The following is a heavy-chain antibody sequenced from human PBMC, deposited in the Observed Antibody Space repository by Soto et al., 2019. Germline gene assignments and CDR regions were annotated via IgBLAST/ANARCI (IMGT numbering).Heavy chain of an antibody. D-gene: IGHD3-22*01. Sequence: GGSLRLSCAASGFTFSSYAMHWVRQAPGKGLEWVAVISYDGSNKYYADSVKGRFTISRDNSKNTLYLQMNSLRAEDTAVYYCARVPLREKYYYDSSGYSPHYWGQGTLVTVSS. V-gene: IGHV3-30-3*01. J-gene: IGHJ4*02. CDR3: ARVPLREKYYYDSSGYSPHY. CDR1: GFTFSSYA. CDR2: ISYDGSNK.